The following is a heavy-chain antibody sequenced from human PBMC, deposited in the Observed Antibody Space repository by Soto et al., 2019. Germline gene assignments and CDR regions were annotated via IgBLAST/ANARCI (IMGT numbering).Heavy chain of an antibody. J-gene: IGHJ6*02. D-gene: IGHD2-15*01. CDR1: GFTFSSYG. CDR3: ASENCRGDRCYCYGMDV. V-gene: IGHV3-33*01. Sequence: QVQLVESGGGVVQPGRSLRLSCAASGFTFSSYGMHWVRQAPGKGLEWVAVIWYDGSKKYYADSVKGRFTISRDNSKNTLQLQMNSLRAEDMAVYYCASENCRGDRCYCYGMDVWGQWTTVTVS. CDR2: IWYDGSKK.